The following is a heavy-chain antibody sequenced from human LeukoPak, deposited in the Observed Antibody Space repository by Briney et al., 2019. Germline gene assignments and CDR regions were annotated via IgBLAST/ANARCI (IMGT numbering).Heavy chain of an antibody. CDR3: ARGIRGVMGNWFDP. V-gene: IGHV4-61*02. CDR2: MYTSGST. Sequence: SETLSLTCTVSGGSISSSSYYWGWIRQPPGTGLEWIGRMYTSGSTNYNPSLKSRVTISVDTSKNQFSLKLSSVTAADTAVYYCARGIRGVMGNWFDPWGQGTLVTVSS. D-gene: IGHD3-10*01. CDR1: GGSISSSSYY. J-gene: IGHJ5*02.